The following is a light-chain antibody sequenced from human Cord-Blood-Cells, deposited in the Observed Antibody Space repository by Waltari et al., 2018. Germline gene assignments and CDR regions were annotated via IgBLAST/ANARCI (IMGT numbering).Light chain of an antibody. J-gene: IGKJ4*01. CDR3: QQRSNWLT. V-gene: IGKV3-11*01. Sequence: EIVLTQSQASLSVSPAARATLSCRASQSVSSYLAWYPQKPGPAPRLLIYDASNRATGSPARFSGSGSGTDFTLTISSLEPEDFAVYYCQQRSNWLTFGGGTKVEIK. CDR2: DAS. CDR1: QSVSSY.